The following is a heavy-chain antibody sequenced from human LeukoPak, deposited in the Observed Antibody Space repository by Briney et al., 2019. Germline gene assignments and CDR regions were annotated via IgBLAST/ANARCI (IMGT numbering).Heavy chain of an antibody. CDR3: ARVIKATVSSGYFYYTMDV. Sequence: SETLSLTCTVSGASITSYYWSWIRQPPGKGLEWIGYIYHSGSTNYNPSLKSRVSISVDTSTNQFSLKLSSVIAADTAVYYCARVIKATVSSGYFYYTMDVWGQGTTVTASS. CDR1: GASITSYY. J-gene: IGHJ6*02. V-gene: IGHV4-59*01. D-gene: IGHD4-11*01. CDR2: IYHSGST.